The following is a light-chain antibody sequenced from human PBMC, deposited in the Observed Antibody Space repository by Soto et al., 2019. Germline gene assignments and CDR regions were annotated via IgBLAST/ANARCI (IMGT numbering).Light chain of an antibody. J-gene: IGKJ5*01. V-gene: IGKV3-20*01. Sequence: DSVLTQSKGTLSFAPLKRVTLXGRPSQTLSPNYLAWCQQKPGHPPRLLIYGSSKRATGIPDRFSGSGSGTDFTLTIGRLEPDDFGVYYCQQYSALPMTFGQGTRLEIK. CDR2: GSS. CDR1: QTLSPNY. CDR3: QQYSALPMT.